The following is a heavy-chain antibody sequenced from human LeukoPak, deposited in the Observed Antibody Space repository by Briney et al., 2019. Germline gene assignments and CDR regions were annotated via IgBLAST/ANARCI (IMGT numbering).Heavy chain of an antibody. V-gene: IGHV3-23*01. J-gene: IGHJ4*02. CDR3: ARGSSSAAGH. CDR1: GFTFSSYA. D-gene: IGHD6-13*01. Sequence: GGSLRLSCAASGFTFSSYAMYWVRQTPGKGLEWVSGISGSGGSTYYADSVKGRFTISRDNSKNTLYLQMNSLRAEDTAVYYCARGSSSAAGHWGQGTLVTVSS. CDR2: ISGSGGST.